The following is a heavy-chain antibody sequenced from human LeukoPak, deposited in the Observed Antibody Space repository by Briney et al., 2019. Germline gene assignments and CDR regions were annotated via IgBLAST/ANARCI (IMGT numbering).Heavy chain of an antibody. D-gene: IGHD1-26*01. J-gene: IGHJ3*02. V-gene: IGHV4-39*01. CDR3: ARAPLWVGAIERAFDI. CDR1: GGSISSSSYF. CDR2: IYYSGST. Sequence: SETLSLTCTVSGGSISSSSYFWGWIRQPPGKGLEWIGSIYYSGSTYYNPSLKSRVTISVDTSKNQFSLKLSSVTAADTAVYYCARAPLWVGAIERAFDIWGQGTMVTVSS.